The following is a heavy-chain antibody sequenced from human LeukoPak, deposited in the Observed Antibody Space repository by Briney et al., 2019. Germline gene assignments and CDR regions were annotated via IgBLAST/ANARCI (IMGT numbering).Heavy chain of an antibody. CDR2: ISSSSSYI. CDR3: ASEEVTTLFDY. D-gene: IGHD4-17*01. Sequence: ETLSLTCTVSGGSISSSSYYWGWIRQPPGKGLEWVSSISSSSSYIYYADSVKGRFTISRDNAKNSLYLQMNSLRAEDTAVYYCASEEVTTLFDYWGQGTLVTVSS. J-gene: IGHJ4*02. CDR1: GGSISSSS. V-gene: IGHV3-21*01.